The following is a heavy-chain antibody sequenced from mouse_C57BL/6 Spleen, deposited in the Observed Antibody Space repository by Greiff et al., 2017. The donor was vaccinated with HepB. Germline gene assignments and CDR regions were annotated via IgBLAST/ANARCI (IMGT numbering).Heavy chain of an antibody. J-gene: IGHJ4*01. D-gene: IGHD4-1*01. V-gene: IGHV1-50*01. CDR1: GYTFTSYW. CDR2: IDPSDSYT. CDR3: ARGSNWDMYYAMDD. Sequence: QVQLQQPGAELVKPGASVKLSCKASGYTFTSYWMQWVKQRPGQGLEWIGEIDPSDSYTNYNQKFKGKATLTVDTSSSTAYMQLSSLTSEDSAVYYCARGSNWDMYYAMDDWGQGTSVTVSS.